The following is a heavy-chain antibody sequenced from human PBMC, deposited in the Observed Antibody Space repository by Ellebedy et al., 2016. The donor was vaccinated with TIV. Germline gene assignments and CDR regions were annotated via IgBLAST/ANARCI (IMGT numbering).Heavy chain of an antibody. J-gene: IGHJ6*02. CDR3: ARGRSNYYYYATDV. CDR2: INHSGTT. Sequence: MPSETLSLTCAVYGGSFSGYYWIWIRQPPGKGLEWIGEINHSGTTKYNPSLKGRVTILVDTSKNQFSLKMRSVTAADTAVYYCARGRSNYYYYATDVWGQGTTVTVSS. CDR1: GGSFSGYY. V-gene: IGHV4-34*01.